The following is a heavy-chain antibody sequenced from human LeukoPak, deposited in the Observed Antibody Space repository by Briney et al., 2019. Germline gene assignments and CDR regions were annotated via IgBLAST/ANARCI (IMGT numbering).Heavy chain of an antibody. CDR1: GFTFRSYA. CDR2: INWNGGST. V-gene: IGHV3-20*04. J-gene: IGHJ4*02. Sequence: GGSLRLSCAASGFTFRSYAMHWVRQAPGKGLEWVSGINWNGGSTGYADSVKGRFTISRDNAKNSLYLQMNSLRAEDTALYYCARGYSGYDWGFDYWGQGTLVTVSS. D-gene: IGHD5-12*01. CDR3: ARGYSGYDWGFDY.